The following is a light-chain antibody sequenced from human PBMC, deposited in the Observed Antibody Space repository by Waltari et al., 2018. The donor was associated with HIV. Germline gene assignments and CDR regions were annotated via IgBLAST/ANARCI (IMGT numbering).Light chain of an antibody. CDR1: TLGDKY. V-gene: IGLV3-1*01. J-gene: IGLJ1*01. CDR2: QDT. CDR3: QTWDNTYV. Sequence: SYELTQPPSVSVSPGQTATITCSGDTLGDKYAGWYQQKSGQSPVLVIYQDTKRPSGIPERFSGSNSGNTATLTITGTQATDEADYYCQTWDNTYVFGAGTKVTVL.